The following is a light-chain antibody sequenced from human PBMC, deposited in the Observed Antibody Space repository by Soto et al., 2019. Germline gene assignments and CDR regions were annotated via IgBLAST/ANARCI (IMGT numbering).Light chain of an antibody. Sequence: QAVVTQPASVSGSPGQSITISCTGTGSDVGGHNLVSWYRQHPGEVPKLIIYKDTDRPSGVSHRFSGSKSGSTASLTISGLQTEDEADYYCCSFAGGNSLVFGGGTKLTVL. CDR2: KDT. J-gene: IGLJ3*02. CDR1: GSDVGGHNL. V-gene: IGLV2-23*01. CDR3: CSFAGGNSLV.